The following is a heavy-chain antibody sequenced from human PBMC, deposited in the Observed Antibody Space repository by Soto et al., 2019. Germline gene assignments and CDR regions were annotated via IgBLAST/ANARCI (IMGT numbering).Heavy chain of an antibody. CDR1: GFIFSNYW. J-gene: IGHJ4*02. V-gene: IGHV3-74*01. CDR2: INRDGSST. CDR3: AGEGYNVNFDY. D-gene: IGHD3-10*02. Sequence: EVQLVESGGGLVQPGGSLRLSCAASGFIFSNYWMHWVRQAPGKGLVWVSRINRDGSSTGYADSVKGRFTVSRDNAKNTLYLQINSVRAEDTAVYYCAGEGYNVNFDYWGQGTLVSVSS.